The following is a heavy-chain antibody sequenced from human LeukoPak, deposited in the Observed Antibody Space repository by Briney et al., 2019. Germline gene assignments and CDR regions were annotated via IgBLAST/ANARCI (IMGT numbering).Heavy chain of an antibody. CDR1: GFSVSLNS. CDR2: ISGSGGST. D-gene: IGHD3-10*01. Sequence: GSLRLSCKVSGFSVSLNSMSWVRQAPGKGLEWVSAISGSGGSTYYADSVKGRFTISRDNSKNTLYLQMNSLRAEDTAVYYCAKYPLLLWFGELSPSPNDYWGQGTLVTVSS. V-gene: IGHV3-23*01. J-gene: IGHJ4*02. CDR3: AKYPLLLWFGELSPSPNDY.